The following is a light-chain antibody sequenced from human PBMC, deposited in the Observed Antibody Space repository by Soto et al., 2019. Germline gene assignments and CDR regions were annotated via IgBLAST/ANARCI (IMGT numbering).Light chain of an antibody. CDR3: SSYTSSSTRV. Sequence: QSAXTQPASVSGXXXXSXXXXXXGTSXDVGGYNYVSWYQQHPGKAPKLMIYDVSNRPSGVSNRFSGSKSGNTASLTISGLQAEDEADYYCSSYTSSSTRVFGGGTKLTV. V-gene: IGLV2-14*01. CDR1: SXDVGGYNY. CDR2: DVS. J-gene: IGLJ2*01.